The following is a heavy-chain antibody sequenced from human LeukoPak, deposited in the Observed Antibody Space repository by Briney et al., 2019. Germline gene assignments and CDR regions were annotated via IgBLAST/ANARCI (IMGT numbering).Heavy chain of an antibody. J-gene: IGHJ5*02. CDR1: TYTFTGYY. V-gene: IGHV1-2*06. CDR3: ARSNIAVRRGDNWFDP. CDR2: INPNSGGT. Sequence: ASVKVSCKASTYTFTGYYIHWVRQAPGQGLEWMGRINPNSGGTNYAQKFQGRVTMTRDTSISTAYMELSRLISDDTAVYYCARSNIAVRRGDNWFDPWGQGTLVTVSS. D-gene: IGHD6-6*01.